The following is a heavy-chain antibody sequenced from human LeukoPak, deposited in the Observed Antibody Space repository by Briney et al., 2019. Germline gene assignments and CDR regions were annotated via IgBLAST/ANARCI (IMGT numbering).Heavy chain of an antibody. CDR2: INPNSGGT. J-gene: IGHJ4*02. D-gene: IGHD4-17*01. Sequence: ASVKVSCKGSGCTFTGYFLHWVRQASGQGLEWMGRINPNSGGTDYAQKFQGRVTMTRDTSISTAYMELSRLRSDDTAVYFCARNLPRDYGDYVGYWGQGTLVTVSS. CDR1: GCTFTGYF. V-gene: IGHV1-2*06. CDR3: ARNLPRDYGDYVGY.